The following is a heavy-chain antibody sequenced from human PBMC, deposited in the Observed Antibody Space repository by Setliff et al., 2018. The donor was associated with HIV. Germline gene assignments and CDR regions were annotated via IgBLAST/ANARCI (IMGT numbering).Heavy chain of an antibody. D-gene: IGHD3-22*01. Sequence: SETLSLTCAVYGGSFSGYYWSWIRQPPGKGLEWIGEINHSGSTNYNPSLKSRLTISVDTSKNQFSLKLSSVTAADTAVYCCARVIDSSGYSIDYWGQGTLVTVSS. CDR2: INHSGST. CDR1: GGSFSGYY. V-gene: IGHV4-34*01. J-gene: IGHJ4*02. CDR3: ARVIDSSGYSIDY.